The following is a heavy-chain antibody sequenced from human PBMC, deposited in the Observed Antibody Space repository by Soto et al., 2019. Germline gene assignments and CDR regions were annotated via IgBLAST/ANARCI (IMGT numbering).Heavy chain of an antibody. CDR3: AGRMVYATSSSWLAFDY. CDR1: GGSISSGGYY. D-gene: IGHD2-8*01. J-gene: IGHJ4*02. CDR2: IYYSGST. V-gene: IGHV4-31*03. Sequence: TSETLSLTCTVSGGSISSGGYYWSWIRQHPGKGLEWIGYIYYSGSTYYNPSLKSRVTISVDTSKNQFSLKLSSVTAADTAVYYCAGRMVYATSSSWLAFDYWGQGTLVTVSS.